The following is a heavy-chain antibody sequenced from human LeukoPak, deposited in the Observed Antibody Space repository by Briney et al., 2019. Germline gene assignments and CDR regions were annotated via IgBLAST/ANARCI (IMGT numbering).Heavy chain of an antibody. CDR2: ISGSGGTT. Sequence: GGSLRLSCVASGFTFSSYAMSWVRQAPGKGLEWVSTISGSGGTTYHADSVKGRFAISRDNSKNTLYVQMNSLRAEDTAIYYCAKRLSSGSYFAAFDYWGQGTLVTVSS. D-gene: IGHD1-26*01. CDR3: AKRLSSGSYFAAFDY. J-gene: IGHJ4*02. CDR1: GFTFSSYA. V-gene: IGHV3-23*01.